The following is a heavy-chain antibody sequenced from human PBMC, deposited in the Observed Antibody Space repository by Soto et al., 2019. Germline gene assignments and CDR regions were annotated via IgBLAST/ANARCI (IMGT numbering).Heavy chain of an antibody. CDR3: ARSSGGNFGIIIEGTNWFAP. D-gene: IGHD1-26*01. Sequence: ASVKVSCKAPRDTFTSYYINWVRQAPGQGPEWMGVINPHGGSTAYAQKFKGRVTLTRDTSASTVYMEVSSLTSEDTAMYYCARSSGGNFGIIIEGTNWFAPWGQGTLVTVSS. CDR1: RDTFTSYY. J-gene: IGHJ5*02. V-gene: IGHV1-46*01. CDR2: INPHGGST.